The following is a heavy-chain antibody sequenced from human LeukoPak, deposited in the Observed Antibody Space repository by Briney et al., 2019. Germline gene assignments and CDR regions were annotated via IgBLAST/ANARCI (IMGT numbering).Heavy chain of an antibody. CDR1: GYTFTSYD. CDR2: MNPNSGNT. CDR3: ARGPNDYGGFNYYYYMDV. J-gene: IGHJ6*03. V-gene: IGHV1-8*01. D-gene: IGHD4-23*01. Sequence: ASVKVSCKASGYTFTSYDINWVRQATGQGLEWMGWMNPNSGNTGYAQKFQGRVTMTRNTSISTAYMELSSLRSEDTAVYYCARGPNDYGGFNYYYYMDVWGKGTTVTVSS.